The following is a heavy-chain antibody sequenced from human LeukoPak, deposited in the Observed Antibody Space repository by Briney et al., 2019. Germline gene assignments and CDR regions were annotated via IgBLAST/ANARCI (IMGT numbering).Heavy chain of an antibody. CDR1: GGSISSSSYY. J-gene: IGHJ4*02. CDR3: PISWSSPQNLIDY. D-gene: IGHD1-14*01. Sequence: SETLSLTCTVSGGSISSSSYYWGWIRQPPGKGLEWIGSIYYSGSTYYNPSLKSRVTISVDTSKNQFSLKLSSVTAADTAVYYCPISWSSPQNLIDYWGQGTLVTVSS. CDR2: IYYSGST. V-gene: IGHV4-39*07.